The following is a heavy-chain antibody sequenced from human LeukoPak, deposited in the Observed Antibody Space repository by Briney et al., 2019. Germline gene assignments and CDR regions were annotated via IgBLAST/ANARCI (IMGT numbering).Heavy chain of an antibody. D-gene: IGHD3-10*01. J-gene: IGHJ4*02. Sequence: GASVTVSCKTSGYPFTVYYMHWVRQAPGQGLEWMGWINLDSGGTNYVQKFQGRITMTRDTSISTAYMELSGLTSDDTAVYYCARDLRGLGDFFDYWGQGTLVTVSS. CDR1: GYPFTVYY. V-gene: IGHV1-2*02. CDR2: INLDSGGT. CDR3: ARDLRGLGDFFDY.